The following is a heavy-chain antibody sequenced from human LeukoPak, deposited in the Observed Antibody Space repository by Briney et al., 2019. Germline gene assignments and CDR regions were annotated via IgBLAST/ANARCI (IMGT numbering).Heavy chain of an antibody. D-gene: IGHD3-22*01. CDR1: GGSISSSSYY. J-gene: IGHJ4*02. CDR2: IYYSGST. CDR3: AREGIGGGYYSESIYYFDY. V-gene: IGHV4-39*07. Sequence: PSQTLSLTCTVSGGSISSSSYYWGWIRQPPGKGLEWIGSIYYSGSTYYNPSLKSRVTISVDTSKNQFSLKLSSVTAADTAVYYCAREGIGGGYYSESIYYFDYWGQGTLVTVSS.